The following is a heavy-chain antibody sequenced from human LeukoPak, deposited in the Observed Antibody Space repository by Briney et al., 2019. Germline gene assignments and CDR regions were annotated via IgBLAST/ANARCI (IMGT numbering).Heavy chain of an antibody. CDR1: GGSISNYF. J-gene: IGHJ3*01. CDR3: ARGGSLVRTTPHYTFDL. CDR2: FYYSGST. V-gene: IGHV4-59*01. Sequence: SETLSSSCTVSGGSISNYFWSWIRQPPGKGLEWIGYFYYSGSTNYNPSLKSRFTLSVDTSKNQFSLNLRSVTAADTAVYYCARGGSLVRTTPHYTFDLWGQGTMVTVSS. D-gene: IGHD4/OR15-4a*01.